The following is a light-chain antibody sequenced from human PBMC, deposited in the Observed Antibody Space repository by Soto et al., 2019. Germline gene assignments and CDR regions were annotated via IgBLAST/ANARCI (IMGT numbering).Light chain of an antibody. V-gene: IGKV3D-15*01. CDR2: GAS. CDR3: QQYNNWPAIT. J-gene: IGKJ5*01. Sequence: EIFLAQSPATLSFSAGETAPPSSRASQSVSNYLVWLQQKPGQAPRLLIYGASTRATGIPARFSGSGSGTEFTLTISSLQSEDFAVYYCQQYNNWPAITFGQGTRLEIK. CDR1: QSVSNY.